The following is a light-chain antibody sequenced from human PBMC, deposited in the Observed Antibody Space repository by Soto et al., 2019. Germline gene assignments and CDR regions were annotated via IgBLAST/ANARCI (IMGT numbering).Light chain of an antibody. Sequence: DIQMTQSPSSVSASVGDRVTITCRASQGISKCLAWYQLKPGKAPKLLIYDASSVQSGVPSRVSGSVSGTEFTLTISSLQAEDFSTYFCQQADSLPLTFGQGTRLDIK. CDR3: QQADSLPLT. CDR1: QGISKC. CDR2: DAS. V-gene: IGKV1D-12*01. J-gene: IGKJ5*01.